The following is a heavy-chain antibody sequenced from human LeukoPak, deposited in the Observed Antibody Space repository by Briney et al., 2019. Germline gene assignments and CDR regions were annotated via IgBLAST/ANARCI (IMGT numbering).Heavy chain of an antibody. CDR3: ARDLASDFDY. CDR1: GFTFSSST. D-gene: IGHD6-13*01. J-gene: IGHJ4*02. V-gene: IGHV3-30*04. CDR2: ISYDGTNK. Sequence: GGSLRLSCAASGFTFSSSTMSWVRQAPGKGLEWVALISYDGTNKYYADSVKGRFTISRDNSKNTLYLQMNSLRGEDAAVYYCARDLASDFDYWGQGTLVTVSS.